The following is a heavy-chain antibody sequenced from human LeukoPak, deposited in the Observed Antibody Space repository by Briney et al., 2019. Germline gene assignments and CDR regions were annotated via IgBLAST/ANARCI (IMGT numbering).Heavy chain of an antibody. CDR3: ARGSGSGGSCLDY. CDR2: INHSGST. CDR1: GGSISSYY. V-gene: IGHV4-34*01. D-gene: IGHD2-15*01. J-gene: IGHJ4*02. Sequence: SETLSLTCTVSGGSISSYYWSWIRQPPGKGLEWIGEINHSGSTNHNPSLKSRVTISVDTSKNQFSLKLSSVTAADTAVYYCARGSGSGGSCLDYWGQGTLVTVSS.